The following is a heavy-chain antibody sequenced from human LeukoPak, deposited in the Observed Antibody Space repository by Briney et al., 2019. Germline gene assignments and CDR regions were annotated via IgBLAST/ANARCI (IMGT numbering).Heavy chain of an antibody. D-gene: IGHD2-15*01. CDR3: ARPIRYHGYCSGGRCFSEYYFDY. V-gene: IGHV1-2*02. CDR1: GYTFTGYY. Sequence: ASVTVSCKASGYTFTGYYMHWVRQAPGQGLEWMGWINPNSGGTNYAQKFQGRVTMTRDTSISTAYMELSRRRSDDTAVYYCARPIRYHGYCSGGRCFSEYYFDYWGQGTLVTVSS. CDR2: INPNSGGT. J-gene: IGHJ4*02.